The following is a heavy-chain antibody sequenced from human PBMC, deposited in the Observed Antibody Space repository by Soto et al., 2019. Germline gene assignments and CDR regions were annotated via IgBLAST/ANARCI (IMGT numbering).Heavy chain of an antibody. J-gene: IGHJ6*02. CDR3: ARDVGYSYGLYYYYGMDV. D-gene: IGHD5-18*01. Sequence: SVKVSCKASGGTFSSYAISWVRQAPGQGLEWMGGIIPIFGTANYAQKFQGRVTITADESTSTAYMELSSLRSEDTAVYYCARDVGYSYGLYYYYGMDVWGQGTTVTVSS. V-gene: IGHV1-69*13. CDR1: GGTFSSYA. CDR2: IIPIFGTA.